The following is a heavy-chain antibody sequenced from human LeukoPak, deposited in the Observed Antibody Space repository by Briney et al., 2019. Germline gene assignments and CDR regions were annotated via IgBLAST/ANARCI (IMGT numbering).Heavy chain of an antibody. V-gene: IGHV3-23*01. D-gene: IGHD5-24*01. J-gene: IGHJ6*02. CDR2: ISGSGGST. CDR1: GFTFSSYA. Sequence: GGSLRPSCAASGFTFSSYAMSWVRQAPGKGLEWVSAISGSGGSTYYADSVKGRFTISRDNSKNTLYLQMNSLRAEDTAVYYCAKDIRPKMAYGMDVWGQGTTVTVSS. CDR3: AKDIRPKMAYGMDV.